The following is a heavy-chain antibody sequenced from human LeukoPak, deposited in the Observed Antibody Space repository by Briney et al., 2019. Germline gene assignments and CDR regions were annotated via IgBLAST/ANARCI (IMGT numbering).Heavy chain of an antibody. J-gene: IGHJ6*03. CDR3: ARLQSIVVVPAAPPAYMDV. V-gene: IGHV5-51*01. D-gene: IGHD2-2*01. Sequence: GESLKISCKDSGYSFTSYWIGWVRQMPGKGLEWMGIIYPGDSDTRYSPSFQGQVTISSDKSISPAYLQWSSLKASDTAMYYCARLQSIVVVPAAPPAYMDVWGKGTTVTVSS. CDR2: IYPGDSDT. CDR1: GYSFTSYW.